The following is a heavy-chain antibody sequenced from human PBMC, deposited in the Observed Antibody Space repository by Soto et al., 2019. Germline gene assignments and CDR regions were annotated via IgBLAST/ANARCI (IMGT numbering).Heavy chain of an antibody. CDR2: IWYDGSNK. V-gene: IGHV3-33*01. CDR3: ARAPGYYYDSSGYGLDY. Sequence: QVQLVESGGGVVQPGRSLRLSCAASGFTFSSYGMHWVRQAPGKGLEWVAVIWYDGSNKYYADSVKGRFTISRDNSKNXXYLQMNSLRAEDTAVYYCARAPGYYYDSSGYGLDYWGQGTLVTVSS. CDR1: GFTFSSYG. J-gene: IGHJ4*02. D-gene: IGHD3-22*01.